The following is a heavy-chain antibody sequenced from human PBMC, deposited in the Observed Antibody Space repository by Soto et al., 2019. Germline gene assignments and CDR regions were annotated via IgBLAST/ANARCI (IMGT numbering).Heavy chain of an antibody. D-gene: IGHD6-19*01. Sequence: SETLSLTCAVYGGSFSGYYWSWIRQPPGKGLEWIGEINHSGSTNYNPSLKSRVTISVDTSKNQFSLKLSSVTAADTAVYYCARGRRRSGWYLNWGQGTLVTVSS. CDR1: GGSFSGYY. CDR2: INHSGST. CDR3: ARGRRRSGWYLN. J-gene: IGHJ4*02. V-gene: IGHV4-34*01.